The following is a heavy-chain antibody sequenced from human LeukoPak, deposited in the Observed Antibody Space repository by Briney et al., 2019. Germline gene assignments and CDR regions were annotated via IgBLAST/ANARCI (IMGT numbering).Heavy chain of an antibody. J-gene: IGHJ4*02. V-gene: IGHV4-59*01. Sequence: PSETLSLTCTVSGGSISSYYWSWIRQPPGKGLEWIGYIYYSGSTNYNPSLKSRVTISVDTSKNQFSLKLSSVTAADTAVYYCARAALDYDFWSGYYDYWGQGTLATVSS. D-gene: IGHD3-3*01. CDR1: GGSISSYY. CDR2: IYYSGST. CDR3: ARAALDYDFWSGYYDY.